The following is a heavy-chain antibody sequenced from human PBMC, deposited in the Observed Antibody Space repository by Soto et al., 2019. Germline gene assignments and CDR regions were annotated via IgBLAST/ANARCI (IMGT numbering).Heavy chain of an antibody. CDR2: INPNSGGT. CDR3: ARGVSRVVPAASYYYYYMDV. Sequence: ASVKVSCKASGYTFTGYYMHWVRQAPGQGLEWMGWINPNSGGTNYAQKFQGWVTMTRDTSISTAYMELSRLRSDDTAVYYCARGVSRVVPAASYYYYYMDVWGKGTTVTVSS. V-gene: IGHV1-2*04. J-gene: IGHJ6*03. CDR1: GYTFTGYY. D-gene: IGHD2-2*01.